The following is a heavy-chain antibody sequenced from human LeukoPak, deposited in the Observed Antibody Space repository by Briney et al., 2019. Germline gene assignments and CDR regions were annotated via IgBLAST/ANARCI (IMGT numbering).Heavy chain of an antibody. Sequence: AETLSLTCAVSGYSISSGYYWGWIRQPPGKGLEWIGSIYHRGSTYYNPSLKSRVTISVDTSKTQFSLKLSSVTAADTAVYYCARGIVVVVAATRADAFDIWGQGTMVTVSS. CDR1: GYSISSGYY. D-gene: IGHD2-15*01. CDR3: ARGIVVVVAATRADAFDI. V-gene: IGHV4-38-2*01. J-gene: IGHJ3*02. CDR2: IYHRGST.